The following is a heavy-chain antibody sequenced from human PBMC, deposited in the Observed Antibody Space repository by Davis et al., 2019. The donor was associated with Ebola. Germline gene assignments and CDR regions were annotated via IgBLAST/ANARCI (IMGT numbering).Heavy chain of an antibody. Sequence: GGSLRLSCAASGFTFDDYAMHWVRQAPGKGLEWVSLIHKDGRTYYGDSVKGRFTISRDNSKNTLYLQIDSLRADDTALYYCAGGPWEYDYWGQGTLVTVSS. J-gene: IGHJ4*02. D-gene: IGHD1-26*01. V-gene: IGHV3-43*02. CDR1: GFTFDDYA. CDR2: IHKDGRT. CDR3: AGGPWEYDY.